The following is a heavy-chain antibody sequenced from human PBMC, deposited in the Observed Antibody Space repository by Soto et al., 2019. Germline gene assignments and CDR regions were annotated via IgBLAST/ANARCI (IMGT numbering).Heavy chain of an antibody. V-gene: IGHV3-30*18. CDR2: ISYHGNDK. CDR1: GFTFSNHG. CDR3: AKDHLPTTVTTPWFDP. Sequence: QVQLVGSGGGVVQPGRSLRLSCAASGFTFSNHGMHWVRQAPGKGLEWVAVISYHGNDKYYADSVKGRFTISRDNSKNTLFLQMNSLTAEDTAVYSCAKDHLPTTVTTPWFDPWGQGTLVTVSS. J-gene: IGHJ5*02. D-gene: IGHD4-17*01.